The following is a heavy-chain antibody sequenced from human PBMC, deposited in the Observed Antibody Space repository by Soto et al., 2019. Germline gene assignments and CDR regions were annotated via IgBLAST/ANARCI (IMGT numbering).Heavy chain of an antibody. CDR1: GYCFTRYG. J-gene: IGHJ6*02. CDR3: AMVDVYVTPSPQDV. Sequence: QVQLVQSRAEAKNLGASVKFSFKASGYCFTRYGIAWARKAPGQGLEWMGWINTYNGITNYAQNLLGRVNLSTVTSTSPAYMELTSLRSNDTAIYYCAMVDVYVTPSPQDVWGQGTTVIVSS. D-gene: IGHD3-16*01. V-gene: IGHV1-18*01. CDR2: INTYNGIT.